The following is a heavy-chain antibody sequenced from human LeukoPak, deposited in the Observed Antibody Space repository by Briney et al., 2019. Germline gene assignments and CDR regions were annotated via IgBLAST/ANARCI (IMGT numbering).Heavy chain of an antibody. D-gene: IGHD1-26*01. Sequence: SQTLSLTCTVSGGSISGYYWSWIRQPPGKGLEWIGYVYYSGSTNYNPSLKSRVTLSLDTSKNQFSLKLSSVTAADTAVYYCVREGSGSQYYFDYWGQGTLVTVSS. J-gene: IGHJ4*02. CDR1: GGSISGYY. V-gene: IGHV4-59*01. CDR2: VYYSGST. CDR3: VREGSGSQYYFDY.